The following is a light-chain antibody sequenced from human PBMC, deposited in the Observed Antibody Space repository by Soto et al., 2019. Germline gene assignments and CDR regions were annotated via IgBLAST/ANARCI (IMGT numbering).Light chain of an antibody. J-gene: IGKJ3*01. CDR3: MQGTHWPHT. V-gene: IGKV2-30*01. Sequence: DVVMTQSPLSLPVTLGQPASISCRSSQSLVYSDGNTYLSWFQQRPGQSPRRLIYKVSKRDSGVPDRFSGSGSGTDFTLQISRVEAEDVGVSYCMQGTHWPHTFGPGTKVDIK. CDR1: QSLVYSDGNTY. CDR2: KVS.